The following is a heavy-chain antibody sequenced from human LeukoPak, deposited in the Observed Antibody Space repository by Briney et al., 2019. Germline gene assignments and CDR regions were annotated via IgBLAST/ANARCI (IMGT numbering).Heavy chain of an antibody. CDR2: IHPGDSDT. CDR1: GYSFTNYW. D-gene: IGHD2-2*01. CDR3: ARRSLSSTSSFFDY. Sequence: GESLKISCKASGYSFTNYWIGWVRQMPGKGLEWMGIIHPGDSDTRYSPSFQGQVTISADKSISTAYLQWSSLKASDTAMYYCARRSLSSTSSFFDYWGQGTLVTVSS. V-gene: IGHV5-51*01. J-gene: IGHJ4*02.